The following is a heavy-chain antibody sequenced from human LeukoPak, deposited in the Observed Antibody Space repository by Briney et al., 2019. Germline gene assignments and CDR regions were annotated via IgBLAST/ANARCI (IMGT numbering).Heavy chain of an antibody. CDR1: GFTFDDYG. Sequence: PGRSLRLSCAASGFTFDDYGMSWVRQAPGKGLEWVSGINWNGGSTGYADSVKGRFTISRDNAKNSLYLQMNSLRAEDTALYYCARERAAAGMGDAFDIWGQGTMVTVSS. J-gene: IGHJ3*02. V-gene: IGHV3-20*04. CDR2: INWNGGST. CDR3: ARERAAAGMGDAFDI. D-gene: IGHD6-13*01.